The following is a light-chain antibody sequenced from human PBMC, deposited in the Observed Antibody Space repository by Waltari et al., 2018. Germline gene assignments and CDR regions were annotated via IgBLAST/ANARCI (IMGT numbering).Light chain of an antibody. J-gene: IGKJ2*02. V-gene: IGKV1-39*01. CDR1: QTIDY. Sequence: QMTQSPSSLSASVGDRVTITCRASQTIDYLSWYQHKPGEDPKLLIYETSTLQSGVPTRFSGSKFGTTFILTISSLQPEDFATYFCQPNYDTPRTFGQGTKVDIK. CDR2: ETS. CDR3: QPNYDTPRT.